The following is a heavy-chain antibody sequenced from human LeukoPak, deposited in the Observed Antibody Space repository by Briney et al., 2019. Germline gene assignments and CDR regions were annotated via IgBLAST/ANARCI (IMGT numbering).Heavy chain of an antibody. Sequence: ASVKVSCKASGYTFTGYYMHWVRQAPGQGLEWMGWINPNSGGTNYAQKFQGRVTMTRDTSISTAYMELSRLRSDDTAVYYCARAVVTAIPYQDYWGQGTLVTVSS. J-gene: IGHJ4*02. CDR1: GYTFTGYY. CDR3: ARAVVTAIPYQDY. CDR2: INPNSGGT. V-gene: IGHV1-2*02. D-gene: IGHD2-21*02.